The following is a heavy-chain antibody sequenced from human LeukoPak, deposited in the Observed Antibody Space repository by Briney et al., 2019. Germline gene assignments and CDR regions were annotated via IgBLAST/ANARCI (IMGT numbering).Heavy chain of an antibody. CDR1: GYTFTSYG. CDR3: ARDRTIGYCSGGSCYFDY. J-gene: IGHJ4*02. D-gene: IGHD2-15*01. Sequence: ASVKVSCKASGYTFTSYGISWVRQAPGQGLEWMGWISAYNGNTNYAQKLQGRVTMTTDTSTSTAYMELRSLRSDDTAMYYCARDRTIGYCSGGSCYFDYWGQGTLVAVSS. V-gene: IGHV1-18*01. CDR2: ISAYNGNT.